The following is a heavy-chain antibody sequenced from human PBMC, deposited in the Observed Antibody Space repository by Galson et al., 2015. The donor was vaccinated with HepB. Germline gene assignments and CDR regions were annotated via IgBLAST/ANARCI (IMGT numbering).Heavy chain of an antibody. Sequence: SVKVSCKASGGTFSSYAISWVRQAPGQGLEWMGRIIPILGIANYAQKFQGRVTITADKSTSTAYMELSSLRSEDTAVYYCARAQDPYSSGWYDPWGQGTLVTVSS. V-gene: IGHV1-69*04. CDR3: ARAQDPYSSGWYDP. CDR1: GGTFSSYA. CDR2: IIPILGIA. J-gene: IGHJ5*02. D-gene: IGHD6-19*01.